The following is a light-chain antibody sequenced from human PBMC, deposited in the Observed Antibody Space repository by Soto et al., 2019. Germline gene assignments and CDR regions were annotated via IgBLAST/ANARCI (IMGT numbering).Light chain of an antibody. CDR3: SSYTSSSTHV. J-gene: IGLJ1*01. Sequence: QSVLTQPASVSGSPGQSIAISCTGTSSDVGGYDYVSWYQQLPGKAPKLMIYDVNNRPSGASNRFSGSKSGNTASLTISGLQAEDEADYNCSSYTSSSTHVFGTGNKVTVL. CDR1: SSDVGGYDY. CDR2: DVN. V-gene: IGLV2-14*03.